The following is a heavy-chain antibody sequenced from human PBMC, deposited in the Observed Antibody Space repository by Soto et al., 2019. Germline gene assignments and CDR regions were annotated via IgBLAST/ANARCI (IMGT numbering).Heavy chain of an antibody. CDR1: KFTFDDYA. Sequence: EVQLEESGGGLVQAGRSLRLSCAASKFTFDDYALHWVRQPPGKGLEWVSGISWNSAIISYADSVKGRFSITRDNAKKYVYLQMDGLRPEDTALYYCVKDCGYYYDYAFDAWCQGTMGTVSP. D-gene: IGHD3-22*01. CDR2: ISWNSAII. J-gene: IGHJ3*01. CDR3: VKDCGYYYDYAFDA. V-gene: IGHV3-9*01.